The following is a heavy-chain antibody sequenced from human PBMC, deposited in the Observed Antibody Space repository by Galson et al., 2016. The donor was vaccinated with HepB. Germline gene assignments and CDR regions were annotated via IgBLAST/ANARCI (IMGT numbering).Heavy chain of an antibody. Sequence: SLRLSCAASGFTFSNYDMSWVRKGPGRGLEWVSGISGSGASTTYADSVKGRFTISRNNSKNALHLQMNSLRAEDTAMYFCARHFSGSYLGQGTLVTVSS. CDR2: ISGSGAST. J-gene: IGHJ4*02. V-gene: IGHV3-23*01. D-gene: IGHD3-22*01. CDR1: GFTFSNYD. CDR3: ARHFSGSY.